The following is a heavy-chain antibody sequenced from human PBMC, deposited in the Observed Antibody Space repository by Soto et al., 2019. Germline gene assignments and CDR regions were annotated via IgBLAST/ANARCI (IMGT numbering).Heavy chain of an antibody. CDR1: GFTFGDYA. CDR2: IRSKAYGGTT. Sequence: PVGSLRLSCTASGFTFGDYAMSWFRQAPGKGLEWVGFIRSKAYGGTTEYAASVKGRFTISRDDSKSIAYLQMNSLKTEDTAVYYCTREGPEAYYYYGMDVWGQGTTVTVSS. J-gene: IGHJ6*02. V-gene: IGHV3-49*03. CDR3: TREGPEAYYYYGMDV.